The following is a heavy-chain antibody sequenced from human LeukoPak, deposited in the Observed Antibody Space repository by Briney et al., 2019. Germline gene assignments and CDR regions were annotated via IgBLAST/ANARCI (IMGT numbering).Heavy chain of an antibody. CDR1: GGSITSGDYY. D-gene: IGHD3-22*01. J-gene: IGHJ4*02. CDR2: IFYNGNM. V-gene: IGHV4-39*07. CDR3: ARASSGYYWDFDY. Sequence: SETLSLTCIVSGGSITSGDYYWGWIRQPPGMGLEWIGSIFYNGNMYYSPSLKSRVTISLDTSKNQFSLKLSSVTAADTAVYYCARASSGYYWDFDYWGQGTLVTVSS.